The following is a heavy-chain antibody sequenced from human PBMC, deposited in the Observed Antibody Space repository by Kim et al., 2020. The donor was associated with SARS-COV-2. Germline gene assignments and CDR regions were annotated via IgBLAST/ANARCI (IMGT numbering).Heavy chain of an antibody. J-gene: IGHJ4*02. V-gene: IGHV4-34*01. Sequence: NYNPALNRRVTRSVDTSKNQFALQLSSVTAACPAVYYCARGRRWSGYLDYWGQGTLVTVSS. D-gene: IGHD3-3*01. CDR3: ARGRRWSGYLDY.